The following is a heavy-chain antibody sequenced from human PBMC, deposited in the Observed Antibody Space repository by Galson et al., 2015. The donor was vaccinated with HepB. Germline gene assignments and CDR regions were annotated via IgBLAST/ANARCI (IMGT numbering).Heavy chain of an antibody. CDR3: AKPAHGG. J-gene: IGHJ4*02. D-gene: IGHD2-15*01. V-gene: IGHV3-23*01. Sequence: SLRLSCAASGFTFNNFALSWVRQAPGKGLECVSTMSGSGFTIYYADSAKGRFTISRDSSKSTLYLQMNNLGVEDTAVCYCAKPAHGGWGQGTLVTVSS. CDR2: MSGSGFTI. CDR1: GFTFNNFA.